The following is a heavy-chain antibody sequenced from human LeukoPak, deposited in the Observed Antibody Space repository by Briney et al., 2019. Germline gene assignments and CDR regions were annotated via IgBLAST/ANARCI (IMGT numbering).Heavy chain of an antibody. J-gene: IGHJ5*02. Sequence: GASVKASCKASGYTFTSYDINWVRQATGQGLEWMGWMNPNSGNTGYAQKFQGRVTMTRNTSISTAYMELSSLRSEDTAVYYCAREYYGSGSRVLFDPWGQGTLVTVSS. CDR3: AREYYGSGSRVLFDP. CDR2: MNPNSGNT. CDR1: GYTFTSYD. D-gene: IGHD3-10*01. V-gene: IGHV1-8*01.